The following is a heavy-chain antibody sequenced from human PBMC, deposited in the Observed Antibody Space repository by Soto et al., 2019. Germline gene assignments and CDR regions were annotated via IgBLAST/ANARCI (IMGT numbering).Heavy chain of an antibody. Sequence: QLQLQESGPGLVKPSETLSLTCSVSDDSINADNYYWGWIRQPPGKGLEWGGHVYFRGHSYYNPSLQRRLDVSVDTSKRQVALDLTSVTAADTAVYCCSRLVRALEWLATDAFDVWGQGRLVTVSA. CDR1: DDSINADNYY. CDR2: VYFRGHS. J-gene: IGHJ3*01. D-gene: IGHD3-3*01. V-gene: IGHV4-39*01. CDR3: SRLVRALEWLATDAFDV.